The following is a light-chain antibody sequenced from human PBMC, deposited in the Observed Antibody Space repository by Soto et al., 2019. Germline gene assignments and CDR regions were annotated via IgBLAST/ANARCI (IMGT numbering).Light chain of an antibody. J-gene: IGKJ3*01. V-gene: IGKV1-39*01. Sequence: DIQMTQSPSSLSASVGDRVTITCRASQSISSYLNWYQQKPGKAPKLLIYAASSLQSGVPSRFSGSGSGTDFTLTISSLQPEDFAIYYCQQSYSTSPFTFGPGTKGDIK. CDR3: QQSYSTSPFT. CDR2: AAS. CDR1: QSISSY.